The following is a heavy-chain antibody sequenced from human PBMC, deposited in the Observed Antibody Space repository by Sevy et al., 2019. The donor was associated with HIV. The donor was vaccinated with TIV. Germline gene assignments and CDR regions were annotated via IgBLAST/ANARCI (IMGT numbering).Heavy chain of an antibody. V-gene: IGHV3-11*01. CDR1: GLTFNDYY. Sequence: GGSLRLSCAASGLTFNDYYMSWIRQAPGKGLEWVSHISSSGSTIYYADSVKGRFTISRDNAKNSLYLQMNSLRAEDTAVYYCARGVAKQQVVSFWGQGTMVTVSS. CDR2: ISSSGSTI. J-gene: IGHJ3*01. D-gene: IGHD6-13*01. CDR3: ARGVAKQQVVSF.